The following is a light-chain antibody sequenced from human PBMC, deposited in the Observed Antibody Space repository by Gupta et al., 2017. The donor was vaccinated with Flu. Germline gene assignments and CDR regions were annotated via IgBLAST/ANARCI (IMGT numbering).Light chain of an antibody. CDR1: QAIGNY. J-gene: IGKJ3*01. CDR3: QQYKSYPIT. CDR2: GAS. Sequence: PSSVSATIGDRVTITCRATQAIGNYLAWFQQKPWKAPKSLIYGASSLQSGTPSKFSGSGSGTDFTLTINSLQPEDFATYYCQQYKSYPITFGHGTKVDI. V-gene: IGKV1-16*02.